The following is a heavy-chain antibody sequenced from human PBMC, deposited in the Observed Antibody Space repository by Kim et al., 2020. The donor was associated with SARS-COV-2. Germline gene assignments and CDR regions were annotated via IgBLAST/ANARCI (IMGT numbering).Heavy chain of an antibody. Sequence: SETLSLTCTVSGGSISSGGYYWSWIRQHPGKGLEWIGYIYYSGSTYYNPSLKSRVTISVDTSKNQFSLKLSSVTAADTAVYYCARDSLDYYGSGSPAGPYDPWGQGTLVTVSS. CDR2: IYYSGST. D-gene: IGHD3-10*01. V-gene: IGHV4-31*03. J-gene: IGHJ5*02. CDR3: ARDSLDYYGSGSPAGPYDP. CDR1: GGSISSGGYY.